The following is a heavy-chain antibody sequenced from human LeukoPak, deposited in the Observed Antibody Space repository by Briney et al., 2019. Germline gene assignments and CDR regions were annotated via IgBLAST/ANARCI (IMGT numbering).Heavy chain of an antibody. CDR2: INHSGST. CDR3: ARSSYYYAADAFDI. CDR1: GGSFSGYY. D-gene: IGHD3-10*01. Sequence: SETLSLTCAVYGGSFSGYYWSWIRQPPGKGLEWIGEINHSGSTNYNPSLKSRVTISVDTSKTQFSLKLSSVTAADTAVYYCARSSYYYAADAFDIWGQGTMVTVSS. V-gene: IGHV4-34*01. J-gene: IGHJ3*02.